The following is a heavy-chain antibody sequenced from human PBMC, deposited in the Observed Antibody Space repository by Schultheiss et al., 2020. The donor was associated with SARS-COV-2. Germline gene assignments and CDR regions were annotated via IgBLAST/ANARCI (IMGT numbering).Heavy chain of an antibody. CDR1: GFTFSSYG. CDR3: ATRYDY. V-gene: IGHV3-33*08. J-gene: IGHJ4*02. D-gene: IGHD3-9*01. CDR2: IWYDGSNK. Sequence: GESLKISCAASGFTFSSYGMHWVRQAPGKGLEWVAVIWYDGSNKYYADSVKGRFTISRDNSKNTVDLQMDSLRPGDTAMYYCATRYDYWGQGTLVTVSS.